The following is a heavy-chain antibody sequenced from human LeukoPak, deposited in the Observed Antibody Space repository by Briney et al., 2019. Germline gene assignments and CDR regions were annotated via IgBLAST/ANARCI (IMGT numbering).Heavy chain of an antibody. Sequence: TASETLSLTCTVSGGSISSSRYYWGWIRQPPGKGLEWIGSIYYSGSTYYNPSLKSRVTISVDTSKNQFSLKLSSVTAADTAVYYCARLIYDYVWGSYRRNQRPLDYWGQGTLVTVSS. J-gene: IGHJ4*02. V-gene: IGHV4-39*01. CDR2: IYYSGST. D-gene: IGHD3-16*02. CDR1: GGSISSSRYY. CDR3: ARLIYDYVWGSYRRNQRPLDY.